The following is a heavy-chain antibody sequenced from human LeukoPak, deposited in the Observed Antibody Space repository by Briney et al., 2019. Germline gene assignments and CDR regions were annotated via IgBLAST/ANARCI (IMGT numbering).Heavy chain of an antibody. CDR1: GYTFTNYA. CDR3: ARAGRQAVAGTRELDY. D-gene: IGHD6-19*01. V-gene: IGHV1-18*01. CDR2: ISAYNGNT. Sequence: ASVKVSCKAAGYTFTNYAISWVRQAPGQGLEWMGWISAYNGNTNYAQKLQGRVTMTTDTSTSTAYMELRSLRSDDTAVYYCARAGRQAVAGTRELDYWGQGTLVTVSS. J-gene: IGHJ4*02.